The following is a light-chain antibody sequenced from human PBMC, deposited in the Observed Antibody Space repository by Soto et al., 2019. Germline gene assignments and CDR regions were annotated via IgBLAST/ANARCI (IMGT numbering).Light chain of an antibody. CDR2: EDN. CDR1: SGSIASNY. CDR3: QYYPSGNVV. J-gene: IGLJ2*01. Sequence: NFMLTQPHSVSESPGKTVTISCTRSSGSIASNYVQWYQQRPGSAPTPVIYEDNERPSGVPDRFSGSIDSSSNSASLTISGLKTADEADYYCQYYPSGNVVFGGGPNLTVL. V-gene: IGLV6-57*04.